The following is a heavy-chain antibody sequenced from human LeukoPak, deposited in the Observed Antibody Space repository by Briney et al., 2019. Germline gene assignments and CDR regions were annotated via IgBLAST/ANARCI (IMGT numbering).Heavy chain of an antibody. J-gene: IGHJ4*02. CDR1: GFTVSSNY. V-gene: IGHV3-53*01. CDR2: IYSSGRT. D-gene: IGHD3-10*01. CDR3: ARNYGSGSYFNAWIDY. Sequence: GGSLRLSCAASGFTVSSNYMSWVRQAPGTGLEWVSIIYSSGRTDYADSVKGRFTISRDNSKNTLYLQMNSLRAEDTAMYYCARNYGSGSYFNAWIDYWGQGPLVTVSS.